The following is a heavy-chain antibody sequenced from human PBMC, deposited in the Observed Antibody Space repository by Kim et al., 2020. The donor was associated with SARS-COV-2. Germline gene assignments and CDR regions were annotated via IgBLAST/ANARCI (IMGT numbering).Heavy chain of an antibody. CDR3: ARQIAAAGRNWFDP. J-gene: IGHJ5*02. Sequence: SETLSLTCTVSGGSISSSSYYWGWIRQPPGKGLEWIGSIYYSGSTYYNPSLKSRVTISVDTSKNQFSLKLSSVTAADTAVYYCARQIAAAGRNWFDPWGQGTLVTVSS. CDR1: GGSISSSSYY. V-gene: IGHV4-39*01. D-gene: IGHD6-13*01. CDR2: IYYSGST.